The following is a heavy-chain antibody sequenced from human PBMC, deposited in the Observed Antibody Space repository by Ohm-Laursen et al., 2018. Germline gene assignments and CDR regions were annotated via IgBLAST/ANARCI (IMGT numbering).Heavy chain of an antibody. J-gene: IGHJ1*01. V-gene: IGHV3-33*08. CDR2: IWYDGSKK. Sequence: SLRLSCAASGFTFSSYGMHWVRQAPGKGLEWLAVIWYDGSKKFHADSVKGRFSVSRDNSKSMLYLQMDSLRAEDTALYFCATSDYGPLTYWGQGTLVTVSS. D-gene: IGHD4-17*01. CDR3: ATSDYGPLTY. CDR1: GFTFSSYG.